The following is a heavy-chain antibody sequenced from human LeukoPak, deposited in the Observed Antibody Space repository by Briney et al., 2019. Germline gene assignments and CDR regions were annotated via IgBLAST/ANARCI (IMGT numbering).Heavy chain of an antibody. J-gene: IGHJ4*02. Sequence: GGSLRLSCAASGFTFSSYAMHWVRQAPGKGLEWVAGISYVGSNKYYADSVKGRFTISRDNSKNTLYLQMNSLRAADTAVYYCARDKAAAGRGLFDYWGQGTLVTVSS. D-gene: IGHD6-13*01. CDR1: GFTFSSYA. CDR2: ISYVGSNK. V-gene: IGHV3-30*04. CDR3: ARDKAAAGRGLFDY.